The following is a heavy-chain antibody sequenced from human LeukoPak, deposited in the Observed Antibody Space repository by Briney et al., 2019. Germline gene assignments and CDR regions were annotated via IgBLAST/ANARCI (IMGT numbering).Heavy chain of an antibody. Sequence: PGGSLRLSCVASGFTFNNYVMSWVRQAPGKGLEWAAGIRGSGGGTYYADSVEGRLTISRDTSKTTLYLQMNSLRAEDTAVYYCAKDRVFRYFDWLLPDFDYWGQGTRVTVSS. CDR2: IRGSGGGT. D-gene: IGHD3-9*01. CDR1: GFTFNNYV. J-gene: IGHJ4*02. CDR3: AKDRVFRYFDWLLPDFDY. V-gene: IGHV3-23*01.